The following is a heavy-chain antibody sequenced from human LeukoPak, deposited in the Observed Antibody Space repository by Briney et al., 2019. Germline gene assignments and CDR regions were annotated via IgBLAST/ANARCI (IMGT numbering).Heavy chain of an antibody. Sequence: SETLSLTCTVSSDSISSGGYYWSWIRQHPGKGLEWIGCIYHTGSTHYNPSLKGRVTMSVDTSKNQISLKLSSVTAADTAVYYCARDRRYYDSSDFLRGDFDYWGQGTLVTVSS. J-gene: IGHJ4*02. CDR1: SDSISSGGYY. D-gene: IGHD3-22*01. V-gene: IGHV4-31*03. CDR2: IYHTGST. CDR3: ARDRRYYDSSDFLRGDFDY.